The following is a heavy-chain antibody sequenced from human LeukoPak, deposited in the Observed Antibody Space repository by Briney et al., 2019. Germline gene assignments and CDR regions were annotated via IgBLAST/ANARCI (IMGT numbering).Heavy chain of an antibody. V-gene: IGHV4-59*08. D-gene: IGHD6-19*01. CDR1: GGSISNFY. Sequence: SSDTLSLTCTVSGGSISNFYWSWIRQPPGKGLEWIGYIYYSGRTNYNPSLKSRVTISVGTSKNQCSLKLNSVTAADTAVYYCARQNSVAGTLDYWGQGTLVTVSS. J-gene: IGHJ4*02. CDR2: IYYSGRT. CDR3: ARQNSVAGTLDY.